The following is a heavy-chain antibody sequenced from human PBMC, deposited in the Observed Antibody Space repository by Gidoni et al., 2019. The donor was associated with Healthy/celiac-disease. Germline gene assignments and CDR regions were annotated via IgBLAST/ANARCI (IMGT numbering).Heavy chain of an antibody. Sequence: QFQLVQSGAEVKKPGSSVKVSCKASGGTFPRYPLSWVRQAPGHGLEWMGRIIPILGIANYAQKFQGRVTITADKSTSTAYMELSSLRSEDTAVYYCARDPPDGSIVGATDYFDYWGQGTLVTVSS. J-gene: IGHJ4*02. CDR2: IIPILGIA. CDR1: GGTFPRYP. CDR3: ARDPPDGSIVGATDYFDY. D-gene: IGHD1-26*01. V-gene: IGHV1-69*04.